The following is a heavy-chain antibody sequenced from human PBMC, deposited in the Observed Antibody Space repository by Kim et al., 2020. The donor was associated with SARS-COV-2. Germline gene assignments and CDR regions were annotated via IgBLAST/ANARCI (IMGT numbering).Heavy chain of an antibody. J-gene: IGHJ4*02. CDR3: ARIWGSGDY. Sequence: GSTSYNPSLKSRVTISVDTSKNQFSLKLSSVAAADTAVYYCARIWGSGDYWGQGTLVTVSS. CDR2: GST. D-gene: IGHD7-27*01. V-gene: IGHV4-39*01.